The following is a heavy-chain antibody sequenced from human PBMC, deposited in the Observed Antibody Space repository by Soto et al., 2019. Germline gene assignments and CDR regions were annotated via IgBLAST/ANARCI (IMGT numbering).Heavy chain of an antibody. CDR2: IKEDGSEK. V-gene: IGHV3-7*03. CDR1: GFTFSNSW. J-gene: IGHJ6*02. Sequence: EVQLVESGGGLVQPGESLRLSCAASGFTFSNSWMSRVRQAPGKGLEWVANIKEDGSEKDYVDPVKGRFTITRDNAKNSLYLQMNNLRAEDTAVYFCTRKRFGMDVWGQGTTVTVSS. CDR3: TRKRFGMDV.